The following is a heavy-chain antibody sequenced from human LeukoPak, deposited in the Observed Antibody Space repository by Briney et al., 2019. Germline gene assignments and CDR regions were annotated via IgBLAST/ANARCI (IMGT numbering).Heavy chain of an antibody. CDR3: ARDYYGSGSYLLPPTWGDYGMDV. CDR1: GYTLTELS. J-gene: IGHJ6*04. V-gene: IGHV1-24*01. CDR2: FDPEDGET. D-gene: IGHD3-10*01. Sequence: ASVKVSCKVSGYTLTELSMHWVRQAPGKGLEWMGGFDPEDGETIYAQKFQGRVTMTEDTSTDTAYMELSSLRSDDTAVYYCARDYYGSGSYLLPPTWGDYGMDVWGKGTTVTVSS.